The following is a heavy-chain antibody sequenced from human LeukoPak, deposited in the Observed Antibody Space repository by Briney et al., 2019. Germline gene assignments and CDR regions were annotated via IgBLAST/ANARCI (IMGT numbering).Heavy chain of an antibody. Sequence: SETLSLTCTVSGGSISSYYWSWIRQPPGKGLEWIGYIYYSGSTNYNPSLKSRVTISVNTSKNQFSLKLSSVTAAGTEVYSCARGLLASGSSFIDYWGQGTLVTVSS. J-gene: IGHJ4*02. D-gene: IGHD1-26*01. CDR2: IYYSGST. CDR1: GGSISSYY. CDR3: ARGLLASGSSFIDY. V-gene: IGHV4-59*01.